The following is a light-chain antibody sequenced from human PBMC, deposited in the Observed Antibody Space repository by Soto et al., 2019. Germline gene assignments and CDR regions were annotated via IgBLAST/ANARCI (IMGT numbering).Light chain of an antibody. CDR2: EVS. CDR3: NAYAGSNNWV. Sequence: QSALTQPPSASGPPGQSVTISCTGTSSDVGGYNYVSWYQQHPGKVPKLIIYEVSKWPSGVPDRFSGSKSGNTASLTVSGLQAEDEAYYYCNAYAGSNNWVFGGGTKLTVL. V-gene: IGLV2-8*01. J-gene: IGLJ3*02. CDR1: SSDVGGYNY.